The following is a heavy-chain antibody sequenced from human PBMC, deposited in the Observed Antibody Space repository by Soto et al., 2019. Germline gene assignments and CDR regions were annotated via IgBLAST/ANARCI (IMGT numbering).Heavy chain of an antibody. D-gene: IGHD2-21*02. V-gene: IGHV1-45*02. CDR2: ITPFNGNT. CDR1: GYTFTSDG. Sequence: KESPASVKVSCKASGYTFTSDGISWVRQAPGQGLEWMGCITPFNGNTNYAQKFQDRVTITRDRSMSTAYMELSSLRSEDTAMYYCASAAMTDKGYYYGMDVWGQGTTVTV. CDR3: ASAAMTDKGYYYGMDV. J-gene: IGHJ6*02.